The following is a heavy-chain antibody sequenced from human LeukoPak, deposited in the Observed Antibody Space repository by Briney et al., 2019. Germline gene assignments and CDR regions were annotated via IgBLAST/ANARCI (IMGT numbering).Heavy chain of an antibody. CDR2: IYPGDSDT. CDR3: ARSMYTYYYDSSGDYYMDV. J-gene: IGHJ6*03. CDR1: GDSFTTYW. D-gene: IGHD3-22*01. V-gene: IGHV5-51*01. Sequence: GESLKISCKATGDSFTTYWIAWVRQMPGKGLEWMGIIYPGDSDTRYSPSFQGQVTISADKSISTAYLQWSSLKASDTAMYYCARSMYTYYYDSSGDYYMDVWGKGTTVTVSS.